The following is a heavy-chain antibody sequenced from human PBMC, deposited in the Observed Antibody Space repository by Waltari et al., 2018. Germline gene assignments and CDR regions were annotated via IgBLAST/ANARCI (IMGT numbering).Heavy chain of an antibody. Sequence: EVQLVESGGGLVQPGGSLRLSCAASGFTFSNYWMHWVRQAPGKGLVWVSRSDIDGMTTDSADSVKGRFIIARDNARNTLYLQMNSLRAEDTAIYYCGSDLTGVQDFWGPGTLVTVSS. J-gene: IGHJ4*02. V-gene: IGHV3-74*01. CDR1: GFTFSNYW. CDR2: SDIDGMTT. D-gene: IGHD2-8*02. CDR3: GSDLTGVQDF.